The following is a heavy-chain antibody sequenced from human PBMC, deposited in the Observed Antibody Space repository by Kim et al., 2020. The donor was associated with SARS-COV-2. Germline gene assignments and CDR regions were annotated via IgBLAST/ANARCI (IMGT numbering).Heavy chain of an antibody. CDR2: IYYSGST. CDR3: ARLPIVVVPAANTEYY. CDR1: GGSISSSSYY. J-gene: IGHJ6*01. V-gene: IGHV4-39*01. D-gene: IGHD2-2*01. Sequence: SETLSLTCTVSGGSISSSSYYWGWIRQPPGKGLEWIGSIYYSGSTYYNPSLKSRVTISVDTSKNQFSLKLSSVTAADTAVYYCARLPIVVVPAANTEYY.